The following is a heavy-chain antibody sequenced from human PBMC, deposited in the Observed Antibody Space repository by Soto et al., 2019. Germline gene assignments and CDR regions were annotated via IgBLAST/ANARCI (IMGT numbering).Heavy chain of an antibody. D-gene: IGHD3-16*02. J-gene: IGHJ4*02. CDR1: GKSFDNFA. V-gene: IGHV1-3*01. CDR3: ARAKYEYIWGSYHPFDQ. CDR2: INVGDDKT. Sequence: QVQLVQSGAEVKKPGASVRLSCKVSGKSFDNFAVHWVRQTPGQRPEWMGRINVGDDKTKYSEKFQGRVIVSYDTSATTAYMELRALSSEDTAIYYCARAKYEYIWGSYHPFDQWAQGAQVTVAS.